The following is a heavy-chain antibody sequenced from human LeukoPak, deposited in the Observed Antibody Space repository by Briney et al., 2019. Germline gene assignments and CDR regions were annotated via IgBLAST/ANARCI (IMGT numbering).Heavy chain of an antibody. CDR2: TYYSGST. J-gene: IGHJ4*02. Sequence: SETLSLTCTVSGGSISTNYWTWIRQPPGKGLEWIGYTYYSGSTNYNPSLKSRVTISLDPSKNHFSLRLSSLTAADTAVYYCARDQGGPFDFWGRGILVTVSS. V-gene: IGHV4-59*12. CDR1: GGSISTNY. CDR3: ARDQGGPFDF.